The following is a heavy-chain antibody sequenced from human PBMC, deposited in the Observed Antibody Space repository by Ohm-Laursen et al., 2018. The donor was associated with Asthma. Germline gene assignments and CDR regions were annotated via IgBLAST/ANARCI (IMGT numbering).Heavy chain of an antibody. CDR2: IYYSGST. J-gene: IGHJ3*02. V-gene: IGHV4-30-4*01. D-gene: IGHD3-9*01. CDR1: GGSISSGDYY. Sequence: SQTLSLTCPVSGGSISSGDYYWSWIRQPPGKGLEWIGYIYYSGSTYYNPSLKSRVTISVDTSKNQFSLKLSSVTAADTAVYYCARAEGRYFDWLLSHDAFDIWGQGTMVTVSS. CDR3: ARAEGRYFDWLLSHDAFDI.